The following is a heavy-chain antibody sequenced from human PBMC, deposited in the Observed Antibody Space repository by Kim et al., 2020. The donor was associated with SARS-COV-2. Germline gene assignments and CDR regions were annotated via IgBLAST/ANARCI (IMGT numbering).Heavy chain of an antibody. Sequence: ASVKVSCKASGYTFTGYYMHWVRQAPGQGLEWMGRINPNSGGTNYAQKFQGRVTMTRDTSISTAYMELSRLRSDDTAVYYCAREGLYDSSGYYYDKLRGNWFDPWGQGTLVTVSS. CDR3: AREGLYDSSGYYYDKLRGNWFDP. CDR2: INPNSGGT. D-gene: IGHD3-22*01. V-gene: IGHV1-2*06. CDR1: GYTFTGYY. J-gene: IGHJ5*02.